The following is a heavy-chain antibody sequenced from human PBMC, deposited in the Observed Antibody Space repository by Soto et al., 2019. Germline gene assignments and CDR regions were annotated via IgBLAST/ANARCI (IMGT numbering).Heavy chain of an antibody. J-gene: IGHJ6*02. CDR1: GYSFTTYG. Sequence: QVQLVQSRGEVKKPGASVKVSCKTSGYSFTTYGISWVRQAPGQGLEWMGWISGYNGNTNYALNLQGRVTMTTDTSTSTAYMELRSLRSDDTAVYYCAREGPAPYYYYGMDVWGQGSTVTVSS. V-gene: IGHV1-18*01. CDR3: AREGPAPYYYYGMDV. CDR2: ISGYNGNT.